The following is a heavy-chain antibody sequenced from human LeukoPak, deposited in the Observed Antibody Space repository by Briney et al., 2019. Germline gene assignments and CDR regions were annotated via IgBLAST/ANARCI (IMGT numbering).Heavy chain of an antibody. CDR1: GGSISSSNW. J-gene: IGHJ4*02. D-gene: IGHD6-6*01. CDR3: ARGGGYSSSSGLFDY. CDR2: TYNSGST. V-gene: IGHV4-4*02. Sequence: SGTLSLTCAVSGGSISSSNWWSWVRQHPGKGLEWIGYTYNSGSTYYNPSLKSRVTISLDTSKNQFSLKLTSVTAADTAVYYCARGGGYSSSSGLFDYWGQGTLITVSS.